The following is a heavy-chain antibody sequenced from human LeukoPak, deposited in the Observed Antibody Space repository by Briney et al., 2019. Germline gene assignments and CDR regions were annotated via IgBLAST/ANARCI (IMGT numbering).Heavy chain of an antibody. CDR2: ISSYNGNT. J-gene: IGHJ4*02. V-gene: IGHV1-18*01. D-gene: IGHD5-12*01. CDR1: GYTFTSYA. CDR3: ARVSGYHWESFYDY. Sequence: GASVKVSCKASGYTFTSYAITWVRQAPGQGLEWMGWISSYNGNTNYAQKLQGRVTMTTETSTSTAYMELRSLRSVTAADTAVYYCARVSGYHWESFYDYWGQGTLVTVSS.